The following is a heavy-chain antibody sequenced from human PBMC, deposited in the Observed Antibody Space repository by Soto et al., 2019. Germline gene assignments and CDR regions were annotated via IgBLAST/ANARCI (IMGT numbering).Heavy chain of an antibody. V-gene: IGHV3-48*03. CDR2: IGTSGKTI. Sequence: PVGSLRLSCAVSGFTFSRYEMNWVRQAPGKGLEWVSYIGTSGKTIYYADSVRGRFTISRDNAKNSLYLQMNSLRAEDTAVYYCARDPAIYSGNFDYGLDVWGQGTTVTVSS. D-gene: IGHD4-4*01. CDR1: GFTFSRYE. J-gene: IGHJ6*02. CDR3: ARDPAIYSGNFDYGLDV.